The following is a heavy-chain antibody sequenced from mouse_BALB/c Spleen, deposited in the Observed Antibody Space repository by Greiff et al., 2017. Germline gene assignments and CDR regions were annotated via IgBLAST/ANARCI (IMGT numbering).Heavy chain of an antibody. J-gene: IGHJ4*01. CDR1: GFSLTGYG. V-gene: IGHV2-6-7*01. D-gene: IGHD1-2*01. CDR3: AREAATDAMDY. CDR2: IWGDGST. Sequence: MQLVESGPGLVAPSQSLSITCTVSGFSLTGYGVNWVRQPPGKGLEWLGMIWGDGSTDYNSALKSRLSISKDNSKSQVFLKMNSLQTDDTARYYCAREAATDAMDYWGQGTSVTVSS.